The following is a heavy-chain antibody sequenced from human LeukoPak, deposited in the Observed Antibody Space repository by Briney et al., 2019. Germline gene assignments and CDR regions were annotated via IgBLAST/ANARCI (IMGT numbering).Heavy chain of an antibody. CDR1: GFTFDDYA. V-gene: IGHV3-9*01. Sequence: GGSLRLSCAASGFTFDDYAMHWVRQAPGKGLEWVSGISWNSGSIGYADSVKGRFTISRDNAKNSLYLQMNSLRAEDTAVYYCAKDLTTVATPYYYYYMDVWGKGTTVTVSS. J-gene: IGHJ6*03. CDR3: AKDLTTVATPYYYYYMDV. CDR2: ISWNSGSI. D-gene: IGHD4-23*01.